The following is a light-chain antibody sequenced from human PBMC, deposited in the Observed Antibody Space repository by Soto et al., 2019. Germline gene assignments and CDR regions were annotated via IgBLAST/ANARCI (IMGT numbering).Light chain of an antibody. CDR1: QNIGRY. J-gene: IGKJ2*01. CDR2: KAS. Sequence: DIPMTQSPSTLSASVGDRVTITCRASQNIGRYLAWYQQKPGQAPKLLIYKASTLESGVPSRFSGSGSGTEFTLAISSLQPDDFATCFCQQYNSYLYAFGQGTKLEIK. CDR3: QQYNSYLYA. V-gene: IGKV1-5*03.